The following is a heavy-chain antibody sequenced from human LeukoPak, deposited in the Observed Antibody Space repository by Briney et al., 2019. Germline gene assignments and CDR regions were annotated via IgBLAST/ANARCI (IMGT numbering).Heavy chain of an antibody. CDR1: GYSFTNYW. V-gene: IGHV5-51*01. Sequence: RGESLKISWKGSGYSFTNYWIAWVRQMPGKGLEWMGIIYPDDSDTRYSPSFQGQVTISADKSTSTAYLQWSSLKASDTAMYYCARIWLRAFDIWGQGTMVTVSS. D-gene: IGHD3-16*01. CDR2: IYPDDSDT. J-gene: IGHJ3*02. CDR3: ARIWLRAFDI.